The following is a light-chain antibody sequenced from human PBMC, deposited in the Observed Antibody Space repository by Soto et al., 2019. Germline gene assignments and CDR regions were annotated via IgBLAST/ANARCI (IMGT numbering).Light chain of an antibody. CDR3: SSYTTSNTRQIV. CDR2: DVT. Sequence: QSALTQPASVSGSPGQSITISCTGTSSDVGGYNYVSWYQHHPGKAHKLIIYDVTNRPSGVSNPFSGSKSGNTASLTISGLQPEDEADYYCSSYTTSNTRQIVFGTGTKSPS. J-gene: IGLJ1*01. V-gene: IGLV2-14*03. CDR1: SSDVGGYNY.